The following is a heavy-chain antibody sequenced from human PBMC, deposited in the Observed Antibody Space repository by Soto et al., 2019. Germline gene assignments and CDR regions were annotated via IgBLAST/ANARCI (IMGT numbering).Heavy chain of an antibody. CDR1: GFTFSSYA. CDR3: ARGEYYYDSSGYYYGMDV. V-gene: IGHV3-30-3*01. CDR2: ISYDGSNK. Sequence: QVQLVESGGGVVQPGRSLRLSCAASGFTFSSYAMHWVRQAPGKGLEWVAVISYDGSNKYYADSVKGRFTISRDNSKNWLYLQLNSLRAEDTAVYYCARGEYYYDSSGYYYGMDVWGQGTTVTVSS. J-gene: IGHJ6*02. D-gene: IGHD3-22*01.